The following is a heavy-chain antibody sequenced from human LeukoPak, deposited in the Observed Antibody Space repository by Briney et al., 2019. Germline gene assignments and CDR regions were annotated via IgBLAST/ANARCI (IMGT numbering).Heavy chain of an antibody. V-gene: IGHV1-2*02. J-gene: IGHJ4*02. CDR3: ARDDYGDYVWLDY. CDR2: INPNSGGT. CDR1: GGTFSSYA. Sequence: GASVKVSCKASGGTFSSYAISWVRPAPGQGLEWMGWINPNSGGTNYAQKFQGRVTMTRDTSISTAYMELSRLRSDDTAVYYCARDDYGDYVWLDYWGQGTLVTVSS. D-gene: IGHD4-17*01.